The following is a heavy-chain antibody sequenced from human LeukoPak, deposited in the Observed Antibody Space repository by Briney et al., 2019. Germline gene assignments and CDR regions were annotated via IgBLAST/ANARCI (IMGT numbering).Heavy chain of an antibody. CDR2: VWYDGTNK. J-gene: IGHJ4*02. CDR1: GFPFSRYS. Sequence: GGSLRLSCEASGFPFSRYSMHWVRQAPGKGLEWVAFVWYDGTNKYYADSVKGRFTVSRDNSKNTLYLQMNSLRAEDTAVYYCARGSAVTYYFDYWGQGTLVTVSS. V-gene: IGHV3-33*01. CDR3: ARGSAVTYYFDY. D-gene: IGHD4-17*01.